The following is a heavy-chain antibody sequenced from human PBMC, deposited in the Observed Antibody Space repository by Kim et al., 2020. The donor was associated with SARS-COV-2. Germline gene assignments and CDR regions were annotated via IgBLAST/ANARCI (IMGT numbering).Heavy chain of an antibody. J-gene: IGHJ4*02. V-gene: IGHV3-30*01. CDR3: ARPYSGSYQGPFDY. D-gene: IGHD1-26*01. Sequence: AESVKGRFTISRDNSKNTLYLQMNSLRAEDTAVYYCARPYSGSYQGPFDYWGQGTLVTVSS.